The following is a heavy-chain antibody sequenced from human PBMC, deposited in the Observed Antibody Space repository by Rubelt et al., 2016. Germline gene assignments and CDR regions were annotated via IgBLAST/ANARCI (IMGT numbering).Heavy chain of an antibody. Sequence: QVQLVESGGSVVQPGRSLRLSCAASGFTFSSYAMHWVRQAPGKGLEWVAVISYDGSNKYYADSVKGRFTISRDNSKNTLYLQMNSLRAEDTAVYYCARVKRITIFGVVGPFDYWGQGTLVTVSS. CDR2: ISYDGSNK. J-gene: IGHJ4*02. V-gene: IGHV3-30*04. CDR3: ARVKRITIFGVVGPFDY. CDR1: GFTFSSYA. D-gene: IGHD3-3*01.